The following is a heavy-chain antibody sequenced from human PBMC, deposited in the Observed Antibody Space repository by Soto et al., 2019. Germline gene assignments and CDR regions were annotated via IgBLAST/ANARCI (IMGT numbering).Heavy chain of an antibody. D-gene: IGHD2-2*01. CDR1: GGSFSGYY. J-gene: IGHJ6*03. Sequence: SETLSLTCAVYGGSFSGYYWSWIRQPPGKGLEWIGEINHSGSTNYNPSLKSRVTISVDTSKNQFSLKLSSVTAADTAVYYCAGPGYQRLSGYYYYNMGVWGKGTTGTASS. CDR2: INHSGST. V-gene: IGHV4-34*01. CDR3: AGPGYQRLSGYYYYNMGV.